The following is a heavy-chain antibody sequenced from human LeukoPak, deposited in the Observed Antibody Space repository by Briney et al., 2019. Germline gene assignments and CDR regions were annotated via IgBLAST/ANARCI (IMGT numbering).Heavy chain of an antibody. D-gene: IGHD6-19*01. Sequence: ASVKVSCKASGYTFTSYYMHWVRQAPGQGLEWMGIINPSGGSTSYAQKFQGRVTMTRDTSTSTVYMELSSLRSGDTAVYYCARASSGWYSDYYYYGMDVWGQGTTVTVSS. CDR2: INPSGGST. V-gene: IGHV1-46*01. CDR1: GYTFTSYY. J-gene: IGHJ6*02. CDR3: ARASSGWYSDYYYYGMDV.